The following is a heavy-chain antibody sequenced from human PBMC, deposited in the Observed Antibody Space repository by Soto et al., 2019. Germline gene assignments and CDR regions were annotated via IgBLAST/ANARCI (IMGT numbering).Heavy chain of an antibody. Sequence: ETLSLTCTVSGGSISSYYWSWIRQPPGRGLEWIGYIYYSGSTNYNPSLKSRVTISVDTSKNQFSLKLSSVTAADTAVYYCARVWGGAFDFWGQGTMVTVSS. V-gene: IGHV4-59*01. J-gene: IGHJ3*01. CDR1: GGSISSYY. D-gene: IGHD3-10*01. CDR3: ARVWGGAFDF. CDR2: IYYSGST.